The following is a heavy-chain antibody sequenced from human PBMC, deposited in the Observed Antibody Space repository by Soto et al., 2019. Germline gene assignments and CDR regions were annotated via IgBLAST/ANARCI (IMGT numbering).Heavy chain of an antibody. CDR2: ISGSGGDT. V-gene: IGHV3-23*01. CDR3: ARYSGKYQGPIDY. D-gene: IGHD1-26*01. CDR1: GFSFSTYP. Sequence: EVQLLESGGGLVQPGGSLRLSCAVSGFSFSTYPMTWVRQAPGKGLEWVSTISGSGGDTYYADSVKGRFTISRDSPKNTLYLQMSSLRAEDTAVYYCARYSGKYQGPIDYWGQGTLVTVSS. J-gene: IGHJ4*02.